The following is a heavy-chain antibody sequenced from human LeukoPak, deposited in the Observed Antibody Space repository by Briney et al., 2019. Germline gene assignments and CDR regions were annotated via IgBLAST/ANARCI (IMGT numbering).Heavy chain of an antibody. V-gene: IGHV3-7*04. J-gene: IGHJ4*02. Sequence: TGGSLRLSCAASGFTFSSYWMSWVRQAPGKGLEWVANINQNGSEKYFVDSVKGRFTISRDNAKNSLYLQMNSLRAEDTAVYYCARARNNYSSGSPDYWGQGTLVTVSS. CDR1: GFTFSSYW. CDR2: INQNGSEK. CDR3: ARARNNYSSGSPDY. D-gene: IGHD6-19*01.